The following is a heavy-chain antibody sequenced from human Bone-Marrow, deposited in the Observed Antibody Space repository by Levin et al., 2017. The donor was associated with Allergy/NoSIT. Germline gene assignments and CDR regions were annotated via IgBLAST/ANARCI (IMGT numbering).Heavy chain of an antibody. V-gene: IGHV4-31*03. CDR2: IYYSGST. D-gene: IGHD1-7*01. CDR1: GGSISSGGYY. J-gene: IGHJ4*02. CDR3: ARVGCYNWNYNTLNNYFDY. Sequence: PSETLSLTCTVSGGSISSGGYYWSWIRQHPGKGLEWIGYIYYSGSTYYNPSLKSRVTISVDTSKNQFSLKLSSVTAADTAVYYCARVGCYNWNYNTLNNYFDYWGQGTLVTVSS.